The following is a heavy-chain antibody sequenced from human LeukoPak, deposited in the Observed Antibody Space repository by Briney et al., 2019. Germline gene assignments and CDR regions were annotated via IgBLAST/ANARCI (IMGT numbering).Heavy chain of an antibody. V-gene: IGHV3-30*03. CDR1: GFTFSSYG. CDR3: ARDLYSGYEKAFDI. J-gene: IGHJ3*02. D-gene: IGHD5-12*01. Sequence: GGSLRLSCAASGFTFSSYGMHWVRQAPGKGLEWVAVISYDGSNKYYADSVKGRFTISRDNSKNTLYLQMNSLRAEDTAVYYCARDLYSGYEKAFDIWGQGTMVTVSS. CDR2: ISYDGSNK.